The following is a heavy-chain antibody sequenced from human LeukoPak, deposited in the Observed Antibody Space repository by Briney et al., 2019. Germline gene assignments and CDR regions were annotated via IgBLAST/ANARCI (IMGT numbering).Heavy chain of an antibody. V-gene: IGHV1-69*04. CDR3: ARDRASSSWPY. CDR2: IIPILGIA. J-gene: IGHJ4*02. D-gene: IGHD6-13*01. CDR1: GGTFSSYA. Sequence: ASVKVSCKASGGTFSSYAISWVRQAPGQGLEWMGRIIPILGIANYAQKFQGRVTITADKSTSTAYMELSSLRSEDTAVYYCARDRASSSWPYWGQGTLVTVSS.